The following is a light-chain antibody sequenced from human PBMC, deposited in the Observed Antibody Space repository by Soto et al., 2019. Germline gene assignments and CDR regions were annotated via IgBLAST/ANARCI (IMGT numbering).Light chain of an antibody. Sequence: EIVMTQSPATLSVSPGERATLSCRASESVSSNLAWYQQKVGQAPRLLIYGASTRATGIPDRFSGSGSGTDFTLTISRLEPEDFAVYYCQQYGSSPTFGQGTKVDIK. CDR2: GAS. V-gene: IGKV3-20*01. CDR3: QQYGSSPT. CDR1: ESVSSN. J-gene: IGKJ1*01.